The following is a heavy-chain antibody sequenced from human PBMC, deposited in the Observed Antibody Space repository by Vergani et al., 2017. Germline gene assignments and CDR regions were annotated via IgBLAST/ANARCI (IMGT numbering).Heavy chain of an antibody. Sequence: QVQLQESGPGLVKPSETLSLTCSVSGDSMNTYYLTWLRQPPGKGLEWIGYIYDSGATKYNPSLKSRVTMSLDTSKNQFSLNLYSVTAADTAVYYCARVDTQVPATSHFYYMDVWGKGTTVVVSS. D-gene: IGHD6-25*01. CDR2: IYDSGAT. CDR1: GDSMNTYY. V-gene: IGHV4-59*01. CDR3: ARVDTQVPATSHFYYMDV. J-gene: IGHJ6*03.